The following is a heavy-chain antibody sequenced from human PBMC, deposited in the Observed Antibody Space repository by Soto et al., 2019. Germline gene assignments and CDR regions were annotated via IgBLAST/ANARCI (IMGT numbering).Heavy chain of an antibody. D-gene: IGHD3-3*01. Sequence: SETLSLTCTVSGGSISSYYWSWIRQPPGKGLEWIGYIYYSGSTNYNPSLKSRVTISVDTPKNQFSLKLSSVTAADTAVYYCAREGFGSGSDAFDIWGQGTMVTVSS. CDR2: IYYSGST. J-gene: IGHJ3*02. CDR3: AREGFGSGSDAFDI. CDR1: GGSISSYY. V-gene: IGHV4-59*01.